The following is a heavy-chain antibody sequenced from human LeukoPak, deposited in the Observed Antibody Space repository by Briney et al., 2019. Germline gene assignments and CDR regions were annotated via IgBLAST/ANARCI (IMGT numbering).Heavy chain of an antibody. Sequence: PGGSLRLSCAASGLTFSNYYMHWVRQAPGKGPVWVSRISSDGSSTKYADSVKGRFTISRDNARNTLYVQMNSLRAEDTAVYYCARAGKYSSSWYDYWGQGTLVTVSS. CDR1: GLTFSNYY. J-gene: IGHJ4*02. V-gene: IGHV3-74*03. CDR3: ARAGKYSSSWYDY. CDR2: ISSDGSST. D-gene: IGHD6-13*01.